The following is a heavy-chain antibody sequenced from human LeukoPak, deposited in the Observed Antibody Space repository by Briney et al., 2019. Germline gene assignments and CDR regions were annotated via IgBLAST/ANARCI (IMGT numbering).Heavy chain of an antibody. CDR2: IYYSGST. CDR1: GGSFSGYY. CDR3: AREAYNWNVDAFDI. J-gene: IGHJ3*02. D-gene: IGHD1-20*01. Sequence: SETLSLTCAVYGGSFSGYYWSWIRQPPGKGLEWIGTIYYSGSTYYNPSLNSRVTMSLDTSKNQFSLKLSSVTAADTAVYYCAREAYNWNVDAFDIWGQGTMVTVSS. V-gene: IGHV4-34*01.